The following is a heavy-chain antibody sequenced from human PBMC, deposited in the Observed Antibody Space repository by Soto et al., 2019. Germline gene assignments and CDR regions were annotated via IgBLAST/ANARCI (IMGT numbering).Heavy chain of an antibody. CDR1: GFTFSDHY. J-gene: IGHJ3*02. Sequence: GGSLRLSCAASGFTFSDHYMDWVRQAPGKGLEWVGRTRNKANSYTTEYAASVKGRFTISRDDSKNSLYLQMNSLKTEDTAVYYCASCSSGSYDAFDIWVQGTMVTVSS. V-gene: IGHV3-72*01. CDR3: ASCSSGSYDAFDI. D-gene: IGHD1-26*01. CDR2: TRNKANSYTT.